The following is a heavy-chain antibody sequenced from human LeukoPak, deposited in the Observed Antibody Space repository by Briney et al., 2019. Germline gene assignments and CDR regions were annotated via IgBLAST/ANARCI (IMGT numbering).Heavy chain of an antibody. Sequence: SETLSLTCSVSGGSISSSSYYWGWIRQPPGKGLEWIGSIYYSGSTYYNPSLKSRVTISVDTSKNQFSLKLSSVTAADTAVYYCARTTMVRGTYYMDVWGKGTTVTISS. J-gene: IGHJ6*03. V-gene: IGHV4-39*07. CDR3: ARTTMVRGTYYMDV. D-gene: IGHD3-10*01. CDR2: IYYSGST. CDR1: GGSISSSSYY.